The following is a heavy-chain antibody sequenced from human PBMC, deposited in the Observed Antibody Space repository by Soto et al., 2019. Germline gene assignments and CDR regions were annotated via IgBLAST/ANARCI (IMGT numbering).Heavy chain of an antibody. D-gene: IGHD3-10*01. V-gene: IGHV3-33*01. CDR3: ARESITMVRGVDY. Sequence: QVQLVESGGGVVQPGRSLRLSCAASGFTFSSYGMHWVRQAPGKGLEWVAVMWYDGSNKYYGDSVKGRFTISRDNSKNTLYLQMSSLGAEETAVYYCARESITMVRGVDYWGQGTLVTVSS. J-gene: IGHJ4*02. CDR1: GFTFSSYG. CDR2: MWYDGSNK.